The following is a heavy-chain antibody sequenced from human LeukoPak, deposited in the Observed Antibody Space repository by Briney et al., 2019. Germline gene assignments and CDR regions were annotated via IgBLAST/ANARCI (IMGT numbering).Heavy chain of an antibody. CDR1: GLTVSSHY. CDR2: LYSGGTTT. V-gene: IGHV3-66*01. CDR3: AKDWDIAEPKGYYYGMDV. J-gene: IGHJ6*02. D-gene: IGHD2-15*01. Sequence: SGGSLRLSCAASGLTVSSHYMSWVRQAPGKGLEWVSVLYSGGTTTYYADSVKARFTISRDDSKNTLYLQMNSLRAEDTAVYYCAKDWDIAEPKGYYYGMDVWGQGTTVTVSS.